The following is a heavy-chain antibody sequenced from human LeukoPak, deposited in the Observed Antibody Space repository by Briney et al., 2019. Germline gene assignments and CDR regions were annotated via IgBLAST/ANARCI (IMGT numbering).Heavy chain of an antibody. D-gene: IGHD3-22*01. Sequence: SETLSLTCTVSGVSITTSGYFWRWIRQPPGQGLEWIASIYYSGSTNYNPSLKSRVTISVDTSKNQFSLKLSSVTAADTAVYYCASQYYYDSSGYRQEYFQHWGQGTLVTVSS. J-gene: IGHJ1*01. CDR2: IYYSGST. CDR3: ASQYYYDSSGYRQEYFQH. V-gene: IGHV4-39*07. CDR1: GVSITTSGYF.